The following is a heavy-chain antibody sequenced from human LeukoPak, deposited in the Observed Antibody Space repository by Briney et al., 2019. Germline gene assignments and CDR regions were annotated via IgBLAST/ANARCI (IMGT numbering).Heavy chain of an antibody. CDR3: ASQWLVNNWFDP. CDR2: INPNSGGT. J-gene: IGHJ5*02. CDR1: GYTFTGYY. V-gene: IGHV1-2*02. D-gene: IGHD6-19*01. Sequence: ASVKVSCKASGYTFTGYYMDWVRQAPGQGLEWMGWINPNSGGTNYARKFQGRVTMTRDTSISIAYMELSRLRSDDTAVYYCASQWLVNNWFDPWGQGTLVTVSS.